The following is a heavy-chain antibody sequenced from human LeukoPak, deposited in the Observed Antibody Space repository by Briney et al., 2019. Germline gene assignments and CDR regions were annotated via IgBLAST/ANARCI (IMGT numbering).Heavy chain of an antibody. D-gene: IGHD5-12*01. CDR3: ARDRVVATIDEIDYYYYYGMDV. J-gene: IGHJ6*04. CDR2: IYHSGST. Sequence: PSGTPSLTCAVSGGSISSSNWWSWVRPPPGKGLEWIGEIYHSGSTNYNPSLKSRVTISVDKSKNQFSLKLSSVTAADTAVYYCARDRVVATIDEIDYYYYYGMDVWGKGTTVTVSS. V-gene: IGHV4-4*02. CDR1: GGSISSSNW.